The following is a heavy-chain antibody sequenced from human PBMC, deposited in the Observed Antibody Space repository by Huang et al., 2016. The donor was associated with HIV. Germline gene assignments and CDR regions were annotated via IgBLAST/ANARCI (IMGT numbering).Heavy chain of an antibody. Sequence: QVQLQQWGAGLLRPSETLSLTCAVYGGSFSGYYGTWIRQPPGKGLEWIGEINHSERTNHNPSLKSRVTISVDTSRNQFSLTLTSVTAADTAVYYCARGQGGYYYYYMDVWGKGTTVTVSS. J-gene: IGHJ6*03. V-gene: IGHV4-34*01. CDR1: GGSFSGYY. CDR3: ARGQGGYYYYYMDV. CDR2: INHSERT.